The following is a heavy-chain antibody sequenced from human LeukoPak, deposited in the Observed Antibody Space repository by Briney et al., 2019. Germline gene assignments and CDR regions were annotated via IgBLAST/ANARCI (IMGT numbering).Heavy chain of an antibody. D-gene: IGHD3-10*01. V-gene: IGHV1-69*05. CDR2: IIPIFGTA. CDR1: GGTFSSYA. J-gene: IGHJ4*02. CDR3: ARGLLWFGELQYFDY. Sequence: ASVKVSCKASGGTFSSYAISWVRQAPGQGLEWMGGIIPIFGTANYAQKFQGRVTITTDESTSTAYMELSSLRSEDTAVYYCARGLLWFGELQYFDYWGQGTLVTVYS.